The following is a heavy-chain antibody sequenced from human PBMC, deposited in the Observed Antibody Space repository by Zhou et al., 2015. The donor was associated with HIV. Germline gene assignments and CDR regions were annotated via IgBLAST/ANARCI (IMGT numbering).Heavy chain of an antibody. V-gene: IGHV3-43D*03. CDR1: GFTFHDYA. CDR2: ISWDGGVT. J-gene: IGHJ6*03. CDR3: AKDREKRWRFMDV. Sequence: EVQLVESGGGLVKPGGSLRLSCAASGFTFHDYAMHWVRQAPGKGLEWVSLISWDGGVTYYADSVKGRFTISRDNSKDSLYLQMNSLRADDTALYYCAKDREKRWRFMDVWGTGTTVTVSS.